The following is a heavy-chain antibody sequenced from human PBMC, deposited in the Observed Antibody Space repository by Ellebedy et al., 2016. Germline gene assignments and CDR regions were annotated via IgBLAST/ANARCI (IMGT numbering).Heavy chain of an antibody. CDR1: GFTFSNAW. CDR2: IKSKTDGGTT. D-gene: IGHD3-9*01. CDR3: TSRSYYDILTGYYLGDY. Sequence: GGSLRLXXAASGFTFSNAWMSWVRQAPGTGLEWVGRIKSKTDGGTTDYAAPVKGRFTISRDDSKNTLYLQMNSLKTEDTAVYYCTSRSYYDILTGYYLGDYWGQGTLVTVSS. J-gene: IGHJ4*02. V-gene: IGHV3-15*01.